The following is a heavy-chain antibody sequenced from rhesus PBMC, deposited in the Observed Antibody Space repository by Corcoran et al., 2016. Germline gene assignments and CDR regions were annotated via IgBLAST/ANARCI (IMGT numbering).Heavy chain of an antibody. D-gene: IGHD4-23*01. CDR2: IDLSYSDN. Sequence: EVQLVQSGAEVKRPGESLKISCKTSGYSFTSYWLSWVRQMTGKGLELMGAIDLSYSDNKYNPAFQGQGTISADTSISIDQLQWSRLKASDTAKYYCATTLTVTTSWYFDLWGPGTPITISS. CDR1: GYSFTSYW. J-gene: IGHJ2*01. V-gene: IGHV5-20*01. CDR3: ATTLTVTTSWYFDL.